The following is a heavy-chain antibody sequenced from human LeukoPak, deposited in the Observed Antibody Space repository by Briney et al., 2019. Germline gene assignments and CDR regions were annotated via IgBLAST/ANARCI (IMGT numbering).Heavy chain of an antibody. CDR1: GFTVSSHY. CDR3: ARRRSKAYEN. Sequence: GGSLRLSCAASGFTVSSHYMTWVRQAPGKGLEWVSLISSGSSTYYADSVKGRFTISRDNSQNTLYLQLNSLRADDTAVYYCARRRSKAYENWGQGTLVTVSS. J-gene: IGHJ4*02. CDR2: ISSGSST. D-gene: IGHD3-22*01. V-gene: IGHV3-53*01.